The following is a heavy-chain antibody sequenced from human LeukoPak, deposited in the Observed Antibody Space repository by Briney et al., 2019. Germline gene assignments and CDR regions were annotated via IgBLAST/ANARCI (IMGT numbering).Heavy chain of an antibody. V-gene: IGHV3-11*04. D-gene: IGHD3-22*01. CDR1: GFTFSDYY. CDR2: VSSGSSTI. Sequence: PGGSLRLSCAASGFTFSDYYMSWIRQAPGKALEWVSYVSSGSSTIYYADSVKGRFTISRDNAKNSLYLQMNSLRAEDTAVYYCARHDSSGYYRYWGQGTLVTVSS. J-gene: IGHJ4*02. CDR3: ARHDSSGYYRY.